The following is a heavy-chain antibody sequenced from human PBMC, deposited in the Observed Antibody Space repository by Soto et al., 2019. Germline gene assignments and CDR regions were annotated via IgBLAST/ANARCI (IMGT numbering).Heavy chain of an antibody. CDR3: ARDFRQQLPNPYYYYSMDV. Sequence: QVQLVQSGAEVKKPGSSVKVSCKASGGTFSSYAISWVRQAPGQGLEWMGGIIPIFGTANYAQKFQGRVTITADESTSTAYIELSSLRSEDTVVYYCARDFRQQLPNPYYYYSMDVWGQGTTVTVSS. V-gene: IGHV1-69*01. D-gene: IGHD6-13*01. J-gene: IGHJ6*02. CDR1: GGTFSSYA. CDR2: IIPIFGTA.